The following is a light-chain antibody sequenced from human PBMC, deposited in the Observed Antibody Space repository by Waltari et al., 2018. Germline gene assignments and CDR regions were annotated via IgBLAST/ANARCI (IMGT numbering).Light chain of an antibody. J-gene: IGKJ1*01. Sequence: EIVLTQSPGTLSLSLGERATVSCRTSQSDSRALAWYQQKHGQAPRPLIYVASTRATGIPDRFSGSGSGTDFSLTISRLEPDDFAVYYCQHYLRLPVTFGQGTTVEI. CDR2: VAS. CDR1: QSDSRA. V-gene: IGKV3-20*01. CDR3: QHYLRLPVT.